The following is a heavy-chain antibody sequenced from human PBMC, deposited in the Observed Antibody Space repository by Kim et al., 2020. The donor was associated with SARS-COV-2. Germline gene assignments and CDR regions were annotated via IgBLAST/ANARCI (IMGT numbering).Heavy chain of an antibody. CDR2: SDN. J-gene: IGHJ4*02. Sequence: SDNHYTATVKGRFTISRENAKNTLFLEMNSLRVEEAALYYCTRGGSYSFEYWGPGTLVTVSS. CDR3: TRGGSYSFEY. V-gene: IGHV3-11*06. D-gene: IGHD6-13*01.